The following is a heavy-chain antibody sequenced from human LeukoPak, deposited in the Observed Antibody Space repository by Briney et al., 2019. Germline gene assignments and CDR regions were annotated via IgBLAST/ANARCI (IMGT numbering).Heavy chain of an antibody. J-gene: IGHJ4*02. CDR1: GFTFSSFD. Sequence: GGSLRLSCAASGFTFSSFDMTWVRQAPGKGLEWVSSIRDSGGKTYYADSVKGRFTISRDNSKNTLYLQMNSLKVEGTAVYYCAKDAVDYWGQGTLVTVSS. V-gene: IGHV3-23*01. CDR2: IRDSGGKT. CDR3: AKDAVDY.